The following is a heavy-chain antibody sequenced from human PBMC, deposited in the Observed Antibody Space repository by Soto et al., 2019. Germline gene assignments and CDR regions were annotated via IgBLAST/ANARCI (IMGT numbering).Heavy chain of an antibody. CDR3: ATDYDSSGYYSFDY. V-gene: IGHV1-3*01. Sequence: QVQLVQSGAEVKKPGASVKVSCKASGYTFTSYAMHWVRQAPGQRLEWMGWINAGNGNTKYSQKFKGRVTITRDTSASTAYMELSSLRSEDTAVYYCATDYDSSGYYSFDYWGQGTLVTVSS. J-gene: IGHJ4*02. D-gene: IGHD3-22*01. CDR2: INAGNGNT. CDR1: GYTFTSYA.